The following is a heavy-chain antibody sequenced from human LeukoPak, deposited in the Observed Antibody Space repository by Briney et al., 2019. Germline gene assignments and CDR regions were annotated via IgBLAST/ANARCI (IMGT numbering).Heavy chain of an antibody. CDR1: GFTFSSYS. J-gene: IGHJ4*02. CDR3: ARDRITIFGVVTLLDY. V-gene: IGHV3-48*02. Sequence: GGSLRLSCAASGFTFSSYSMNWVRQAPGKGLEWVSYISSSSSTIYYADSVKGRFTISRDNAKNSLYLQMNSLRDEDTAVYYCARDRITIFGVVTLLDYWGQGTLVIVSS. CDR2: ISSSSSTI. D-gene: IGHD3-3*01.